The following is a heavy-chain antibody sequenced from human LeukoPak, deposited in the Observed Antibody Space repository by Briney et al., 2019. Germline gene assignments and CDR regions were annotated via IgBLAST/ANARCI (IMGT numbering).Heavy chain of an antibody. Sequence: GGSLRLSCAASGFTFSSYSMNWVRQAPGKGLEWVSGISWNSGSIGYADSVKGRFTISRDNAKNSLYLQMNSLRAEDTAVYYCAKGITSGWYVFDSWGQGTLVAVSS. CDR1: GFTFSSYS. J-gene: IGHJ4*02. D-gene: IGHD6-19*01. V-gene: IGHV3-9*01. CDR2: ISWNSGSI. CDR3: AKGITSGWYVFDS.